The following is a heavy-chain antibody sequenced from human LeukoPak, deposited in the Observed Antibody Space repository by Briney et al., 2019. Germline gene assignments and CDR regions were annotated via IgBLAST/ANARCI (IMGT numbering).Heavy chain of an antibody. D-gene: IGHD6-13*01. V-gene: IGHV3-7*05. J-gene: IGHJ4*02. Sequence: PGGSLRLSCAASKFTFSNYWMTWVRQAPGKGLEWVATIKQDGEAKHYVDSVKGRFTISRDNAKNSLYLQMNSLRADDTAIYYCARDVEARISAAGTFDYWGQGSLVTVSS. CDR3: ARDVEARISAAGTFDY. CDR2: IKQDGEAK. CDR1: KFTFSNYW.